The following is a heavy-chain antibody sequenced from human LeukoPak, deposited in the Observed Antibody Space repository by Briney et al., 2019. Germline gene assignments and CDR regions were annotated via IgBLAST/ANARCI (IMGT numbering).Heavy chain of an antibody. CDR1: RGSISSSDFY. V-gene: IGHV4-39*01. CDR2: IYYNGNT. J-gene: IGHJ4*02. D-gene: IGHD2/OR15-2a*01. Sequence: SETLSLTCTVSRGSISSSDFYWGWIRQPPGKGLEWIGTIYYNGNTYYNPSLESRVTISADTSKNQFSLKLGSVTAADTAVYYCARRGFSSDYFDYWGQGTLVTVSS. CDR3: ARRGFSSDYFDY.